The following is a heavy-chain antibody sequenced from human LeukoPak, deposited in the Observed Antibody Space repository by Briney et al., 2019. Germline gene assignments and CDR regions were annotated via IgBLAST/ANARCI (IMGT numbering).Heavy chain of an antibody. Sequence: GRSLRLSCAASGFTFSSYAMHWVRQAPGKGLEWEAVISYDGSNKYYADSVKGRFTISRDNSKNTLYLQMNSLRAEDTAVYYCATWIQLWSTTTDAFDIWGQGTMVTVSS. V-gene: IGHV3-30*04. J-gene: IGHJ3*02. D-gene: IGHD5-18*01. CDR3: ATWIQLWSTTTDAFDI. CDR1: GFTFSSYA. CDR2: ISYDGSNK.